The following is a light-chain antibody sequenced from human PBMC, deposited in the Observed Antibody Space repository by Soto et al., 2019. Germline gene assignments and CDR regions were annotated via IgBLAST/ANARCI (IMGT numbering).Light chain of an antibody. J-gene: IGKJ1*01. Sequence: ETVLTQSPGTLSLSPGERATLFCRASQSVTSNYLAWHQQKPRQAPRLLIYGASSRATGIPDRFSGSGCGTDFTLTISRLEPEDFAVYYCQQHGTSPPSWTFGQGTKVEIK. V-gene: IGKV3-20*01. CDR2: GAS. CDR3: QQHGTSPPSWT. CDR1: QSVTSNY.